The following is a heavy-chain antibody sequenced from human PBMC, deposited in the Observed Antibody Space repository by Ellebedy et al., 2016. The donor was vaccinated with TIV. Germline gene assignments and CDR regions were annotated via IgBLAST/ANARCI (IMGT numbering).Heavy chain of an antibody. V-gene: IGHV3-30*03. CDR3: ARDSNVDTAMVDLGMDV. CDR1: GFTFSSYA. J-gene: IGHJ6*02. CDR2: ISYDGSNK. Sequence: PGGSLRLSCAASGFTFSSYAMSWVRQAPGKGLEWVAVISYDGSNKYYADSVKGRFTISRDNSKNTLYLQMNSLRAEDTAVYYCARDSNVDTAMVDLGMDVWGQGTTVTVSS. D-gene: IGHD5-18*01.